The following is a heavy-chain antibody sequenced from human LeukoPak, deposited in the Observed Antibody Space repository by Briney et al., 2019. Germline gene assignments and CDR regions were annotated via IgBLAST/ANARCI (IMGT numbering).Heavy chain of an antibody. D-gene: IGHD6-13*01. Sequence: GGSLRLSCAASGFTFSSYSMNWVRQAPGKGLEWVSYISSSSSTIYYADSVKGRFTISRDNSKNTLYLQMNSLRAEDTAVYYCAKDGSSSWYGHDNWFDPWGQGTLVTVSS. J-gene: IGHJ5*02. CDR1: GFTFSSYS. CDR3: AKDGSSSWYGHDNWFDP. CDR2: ISSSSSTI. V-gene: IGHV3-48*01.